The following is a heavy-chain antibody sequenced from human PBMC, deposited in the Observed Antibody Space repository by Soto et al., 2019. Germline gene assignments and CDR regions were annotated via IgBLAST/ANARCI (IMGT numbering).Heavy chain of an antibody. CDR1: GFTFSTYS. CDR2: ISSSSSTV. V-gene: IGHV3-48*01. CDR3: ARGYCSGGSCYPPDAFDI. Sequence: EVQLVESGGGWVQPGGSLRLSCAASGFTFSTYSMNWVRQAPGKGLEWVSHISSSSSTVYFADSVKGRFTISRDNARNSVCLQMNSLRAEDTAVYYCARGYCSGGSCYPPDAFDIWGQGTVVTVSS. J-gene: IGHJ3*02. D-gene: IGHD2-15*01.